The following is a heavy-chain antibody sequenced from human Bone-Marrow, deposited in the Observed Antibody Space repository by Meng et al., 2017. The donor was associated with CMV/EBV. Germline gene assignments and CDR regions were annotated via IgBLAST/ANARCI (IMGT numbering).Heavy chain of an antibody. V-gene: IGHV4-61*01. CDR3: ATSPGYPREFGY. J-gene: IGHJ4*02. D-gene: IGHD3-10*01. Sequence: TVSGGSVSSDSCYWSWIRQPPGKGLGSIGFIHYSGSTNYNPSLMSRVTISLDTSKNQFSLKLSSVAAADTAVYYCATSPGYPREFGYWGQGTLVTVSS. CDR2: IHYSGST. CDR1: GGSVSSDSCY.